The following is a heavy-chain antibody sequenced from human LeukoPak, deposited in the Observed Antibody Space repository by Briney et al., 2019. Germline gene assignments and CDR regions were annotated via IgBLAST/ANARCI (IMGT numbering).Heavy chain of an antibody. CDR2: IYYSGST. V-gene: IGHV4-59*01. CDR1: GGSISSYY. Sequence: SETLSLTCTVSGGSISSYYWSWIRQPPGKGLEWIGYIYYSGSTNYNPSPKSRVTISVDTSKNQFSLKLSSVTAADTAVYYCARGDGYNDYYYYGMDVWGQGTTVTVSS. CDR3: ARGDGYNDYYYYGMDV. J-gene: IGHJ6*02. D-gene: IGHD5-24*01.